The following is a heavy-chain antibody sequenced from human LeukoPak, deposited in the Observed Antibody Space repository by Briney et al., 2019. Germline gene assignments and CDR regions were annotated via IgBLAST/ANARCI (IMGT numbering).Heavy chain of an antibody. Sequence: GGSLRLSCAASGFTFSSYWTHWVRQAPGKGLVWVSRINSDGSSTSYADSVKGRFTISRDNAKNTLYLQMNSLRAEDTAVYYCAGDSSGYYSWSGFSDYWGQGTLVTVSS. V-gene: IGHV3-74*01. CDR3: AGDSSGYYSWSGFSDY. J-gene: IGHJ4*02. D-gene: IGHD3-22*01. CDR2: INSDGSST. CDR1: GFTFSSYW.